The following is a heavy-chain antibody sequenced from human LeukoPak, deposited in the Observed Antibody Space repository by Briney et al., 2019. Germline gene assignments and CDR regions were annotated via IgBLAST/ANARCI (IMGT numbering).Heavy chain of an antibody. J-gene: IGHJ4*02. Sequence: SETLSLTCTVSGGSISSYYWSWIRQPPGKGLEWIGFIYYSGSTNYKPSLKSRVTISVDTSKNQFSLKLNSVTAADTAVYYCARDEWGSGYLNLDYWGQGTLVTVSS. CDR1: GGSISSYY. CDR2: IYYSGST. V-gene: IGHV4-59*01. D-gene: IGHD3-22*01. CDR3: ARDEWGSGYLNLDY.